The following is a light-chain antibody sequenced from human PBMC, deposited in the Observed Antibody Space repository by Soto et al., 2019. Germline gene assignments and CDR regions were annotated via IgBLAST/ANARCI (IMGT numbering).Light chain of an antibody. V-gene: IGKV3-20*01. CDR1: QSVSSRH. J-gene: IGKJ4*02. CDR2: GGS. Sequence: EIVLTQSPGTLSLSPGERATLYCRASQSVSSRHLAWYQQKPGQSPRLLTYGGSSRATGIPDRVSGSGSVTHYTSSMSSLEPEDFSLDSGQQYGSSPPTFGGGTKVEIK. CDR3: QQYGSSPPT.